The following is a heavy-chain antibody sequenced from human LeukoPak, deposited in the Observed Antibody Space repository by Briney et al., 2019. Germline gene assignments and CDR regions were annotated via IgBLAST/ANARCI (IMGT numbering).Heavy chain of an antibody. J-gene: IGHJ4*02. CDR3: ANRPISGSYYEGY. Sequence: GGSLRLSCAASGFTFSSYGMHWVRQAPGKGLEWVAFIRYDGSNKYYADSVKGRFTISRDNSKNTLYLQMNSLRAEDTAVYYCANRPISGSYYEGYWGQGTLVTASS. D-gene: IGHD1-26*01. V-gene: IGHV3-30*02. CDR2: IRYDGSNK. CDR1: GFTFSSYG.